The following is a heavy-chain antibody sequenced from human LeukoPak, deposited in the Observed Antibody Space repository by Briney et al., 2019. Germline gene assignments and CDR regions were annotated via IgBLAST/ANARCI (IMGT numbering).Heavy chain of an antibody. V-gene: IGHV1-18*01. CDR2: ITPYNGNT. CDR3: ARGVGLPPYYFDY. D-gene: IGHD1-26*01. J-gene: IGHJ4*02. CDR1: GYTFTNYG. Sequence: VSVKVSCKASGYTFTNYGISWVRQAPGQGLEWMGWITPYNGNTDYAQELQGRVTMTTDTSTSTAYMDLRSLRSDDTAVYFCARGVGLPPYYFDYWGQGTLLTVST.